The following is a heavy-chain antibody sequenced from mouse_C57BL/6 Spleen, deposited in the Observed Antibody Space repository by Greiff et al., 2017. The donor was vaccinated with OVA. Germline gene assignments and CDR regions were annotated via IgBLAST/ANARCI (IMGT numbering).Heavy chain of an antibody. CDR1: GFTFSDYG. D-gene: IGHD4-1*01. CDR3: AIWAWFAY. J-gene: IGHJ3*01. Sequence: EVKLQESGGGLVKPGGSLKLSCAASGFTFSDYGMHWVRQAPEKGLEWVAYISSGSSTIYYADTVKGRFTISRDNAKNTRFLQMTSLRSEDTAMYYCAIWAWFAYWGQGTLVTVSA. V-gene: IGHV5-17*01. CDR2: ISSGSSTI.